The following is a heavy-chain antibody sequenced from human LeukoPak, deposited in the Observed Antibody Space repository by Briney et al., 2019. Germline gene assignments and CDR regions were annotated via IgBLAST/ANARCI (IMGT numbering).Heavy chain of an antibody. CDR1: GGSISSDDYY. J-gene: IGHJ3*02. CDR2: IYYSGST. CDR3: ARQAPLLGDPFDI. Sequence: PSETLSLTCSLSGGSISSDDYYWACIRQPPGKGLECIGSIYYSGSTYYNPSLKSRVTISLDTSKNQASLKLKSVTAADTAVYYCARQAPLLGDPFDIWGQGTMVTVSS. V-gene: IGHV4-39*01. D-gene: IGHD3-16*01.